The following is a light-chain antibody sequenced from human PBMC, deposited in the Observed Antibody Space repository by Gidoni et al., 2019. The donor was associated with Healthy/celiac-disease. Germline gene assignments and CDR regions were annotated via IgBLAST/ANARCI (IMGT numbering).Light chain of an antibody. V-gene: IGLV2-11*01. Sequence: QSALTQPRSVSVSPGQSVTISCTGTSSDVGGYNYVSCYQQHPGKAPKLMIYDVSQRPSGVPDRFSGPKSGNTASLTISGLQAEDEADYYCCSYAGSYTFGVVFGGGTKLTVL. J-gene: IGLJ2*01. CDR2: DVS. CDR1: SSDVGGYNY. CDR3: CSYAGSYTFGVV.